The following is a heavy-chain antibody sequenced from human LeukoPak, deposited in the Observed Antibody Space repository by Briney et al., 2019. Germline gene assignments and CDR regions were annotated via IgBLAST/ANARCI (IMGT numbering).Heavy chain of an antibody. CDR3: AAAKVGATFDY. Sequence: GSSVKVSCKASGGTFSSYAISWVRQAPGQGLEWIGWIVVGSGNTNYAQKFQERVTITRDMSTSTAYMKLSSLRSEDTAVYYCAAAKVGATFDYWGQGTLVTVSS. D-gene: IGHD1-26*01. J-gene: IGHJ4*02. CDR1: GGTFSSYA. V-gene: IGHV1-58*02. CDR2: IVVGSGNT.